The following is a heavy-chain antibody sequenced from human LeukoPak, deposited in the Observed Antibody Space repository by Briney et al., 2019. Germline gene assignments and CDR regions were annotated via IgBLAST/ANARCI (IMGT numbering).Heavy chain of an antibody. CDR2: IYSGGNT. Sequence: GGSLRPSCAASGFTVSSNYMSWVRQAPGKGLECVSVIYSGGNTYYADSVKGRFTISRDNSKNTLYLQMNSLRAEDTAVYYCARKTDSGGQGDYWGPGTLVTVSS. CDR1: GFTVSSNY. J-gene: IGHJ4*02. V-gene: IGHV3-66*01. CDR3: ARKTDSGGQGDY. D-gene: IGHD3-22*01.